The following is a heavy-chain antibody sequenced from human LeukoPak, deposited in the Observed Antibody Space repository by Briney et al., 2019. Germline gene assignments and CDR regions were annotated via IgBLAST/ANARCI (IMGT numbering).Heavy chain of an antibody. V-gene: IGHV4-4*09. J-gene: IGHJ5*02. CDR1: GGSISSYY. Sequence: MTSETLSLTCTVSGGSISSYYWSWIRQPPGKGLEWIEYIYTSGSPNYNPSLKSRVTISVDTSKNQFSLRLSSVTAADTAVYYCAGSGYDWFDPWGQGTLVTVSS. CDR3: AGSGYDWFDP. D-gene: IGHD5-12*01. CDR2: IYTSGSP.